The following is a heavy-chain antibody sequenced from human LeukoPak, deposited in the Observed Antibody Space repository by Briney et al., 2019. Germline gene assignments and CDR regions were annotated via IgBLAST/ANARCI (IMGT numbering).Heavy chain of an antibody. CDR1: GFTVSSNY. J-gene: IGHJ4*02. D-gene: IGHD1-20*01. V-gene: IGHV3-53*05. CDR2: IYSGGST. CDR3: AKESRPGRITGTGPDY. Sequence: PGGSLRLSCAASGFTVSSNYMSWVRQAPGKGLEWVSVIYSGGSTYFADSAKGRFTISRDNSKNSLYLQMNSLRTEDTALYYCAKESRPGRITGTGPDYWGQGTLVTVSS.